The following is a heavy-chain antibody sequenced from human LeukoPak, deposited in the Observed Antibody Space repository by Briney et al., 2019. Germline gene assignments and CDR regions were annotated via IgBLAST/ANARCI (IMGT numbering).Heavy chain of an antibody. D-gene: IGHD3-3*01. J-gene: IGHJ6*03. Sequence: SETLSLTCTVSGGSISSYYWSWIRQPPGKGLEWIGYIYYSGSTNYNPSLKSRVTISVDTSKNQFSLKLNSVTAADTAVYYCARANYDFWSGYSNLRYYYYYMDVWGKGTTVTVSS. CDR1: GGSISSYY. CDR2: IYYSGST. V-gene: IGHV4-59*01. CDR3: ARANYDFWSGYSNLRYYYYYMDV.